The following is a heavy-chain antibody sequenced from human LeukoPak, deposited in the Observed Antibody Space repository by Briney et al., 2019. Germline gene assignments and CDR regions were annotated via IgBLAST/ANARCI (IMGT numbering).Heavy chain of an antibody. V-gene: IGHV3-53*01. CDR1: RFTVSVYY. D-gene: IGHD3-3*02. CDR3: ARSLLGTPGAFDI. Sequence: PGRSLRLSCAASRFTVSVYYMSWVRQAPGEGLEWVSLIYSGGDTYYADSVKGRFTISRDNSKNTLYLQLNSLRAEDTALYYCARSLLGTPGAFDIWGRGTMVTVSS. CDR2: IYSGGDT. J-gene: IGHJ3*02.